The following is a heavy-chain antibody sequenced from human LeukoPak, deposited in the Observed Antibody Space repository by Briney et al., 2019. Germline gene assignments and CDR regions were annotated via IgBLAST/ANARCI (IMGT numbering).Heavy chain of an antibody. V-gene: IGHV1-18*01. J-gene: IGHJ4*02. Sequence: GASVKVSCKASGYTFTSYGISWVRQAPGQGLEWMGWIRAYNGNTDYAQKLQDRVTVTTDTSTSTAYMELRSLRSDDTAVYYCARDRGYCSGGSCFTSDFDYWGQGTLVTVSS. CDR2: IRAYNGNT. CDR3: ARDRGYCSGGSCFTSDFDY. CDR1: GYTFTSYG. D-gene: IGHD2-15*01.